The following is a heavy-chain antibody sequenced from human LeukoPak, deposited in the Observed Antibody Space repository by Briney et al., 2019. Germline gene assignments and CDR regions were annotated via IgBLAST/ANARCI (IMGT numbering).Heavy chain of an antibody. J-gene: IGHJ6*03. V-gene: IGHV3-66*02. Sequence: PGGSLRLSCAASGFIVSTNYMSWVRQAPGKGLEWVSLIYDSGRTYYADSVKGRFTISRDNSKNTLYLQMNSLRAEDTAVYYSARGAGYPFYMDVWGKGTTVTVSS. CDR1: GFIVSTNY. D-gene: IGHD5-18*01. CDR3: ARGAGYPFYMDV. CDR2: IYDSGRT.